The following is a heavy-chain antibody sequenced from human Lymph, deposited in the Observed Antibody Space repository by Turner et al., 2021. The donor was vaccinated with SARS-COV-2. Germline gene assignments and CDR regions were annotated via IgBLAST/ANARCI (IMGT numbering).Heavy chain of an antibody. CDR3: ARDVTGPLGY. CDR2: IIPMLDIA. CDR1: GGTFLSYA. V-gene: IGHV1-69*10. Sequence: QVQLVQSGAEVKKPGSSVKVSCKASGGTFLSYAISWVRQAPGQGREWTGGIIPMLDIANYAQKFQGRVTITADKSTSTAYMELSSLRSEDTAVYYCARDVTGPLGYWGQGTLVTVSS. J-gene: IGHJ4*02. D-gene: IGHD1-20*01.